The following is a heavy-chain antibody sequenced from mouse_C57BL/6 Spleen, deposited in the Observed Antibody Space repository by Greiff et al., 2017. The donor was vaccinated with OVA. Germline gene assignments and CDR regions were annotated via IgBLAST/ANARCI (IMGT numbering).Heavy chain of an antibody. CDR3: ARPAPDGYYRYFDV. J-gene: IGHJ1*03. D-gene: IGHD2-3*01. Sequence: VQLQQSGPELVKPGASVKISCKASGYTFTDYYMNWVKQSHGKSLEWIGDINPNNGGTSYNQKFKGKATLTVDKSSSTAYMELRSLTSEDSAVYYCARPAPDGYYRYFDVWGTGTTVTVSS. CDR2: INPNNGGT. CDR1: GYTFTDYY. V-gene: IGHV1-26*01.